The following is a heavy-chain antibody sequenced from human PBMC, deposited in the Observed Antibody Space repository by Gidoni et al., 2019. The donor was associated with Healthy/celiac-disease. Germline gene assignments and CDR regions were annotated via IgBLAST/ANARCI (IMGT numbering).Heavy chain of an antibody. CDR3: AKDIEAYGGNVWAPPLDY. V-gene: IGHV3-9*01. CDR2: ISWKSGSN. J-gene: IGHJ4*02. D-gene: IGHD3-16*01. CDR1: GFTFDVYA. Sequence: EVQLVESGGGVVQPGRSLSISCAASGFTFDVYAMHWVRQAPGKGLGWVSGISWKSGSNGYADSVKGRFTISRDNAKNSLYLQMNSLRAEDTALYYCAKDIEAYGGNVWAPPLDYWGQGTLVTVSS.